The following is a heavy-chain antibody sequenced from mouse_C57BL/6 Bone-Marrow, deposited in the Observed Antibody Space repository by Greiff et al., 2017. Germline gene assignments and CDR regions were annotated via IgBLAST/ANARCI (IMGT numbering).Heavy chain of an antibody. J-gene: IGHJ3*01. CDR1: GYAFTNYL. D-gene: IGHD3-2*02. Sequence: QVQLKQSGAELVRPGTSVKVSCKASGYAFTNYLIEWVKQRPGQGLEWIGVINPGRGGTNYNEKFKGKATLTADKSSSTAYMQLSSLTSEDSAVYFCARSAAQARFAYWGQGTLVTVSA. CDR3: ARSAAQARFAY. V-gene: IGHV1-54*01. CDR2: INPGRGGT.